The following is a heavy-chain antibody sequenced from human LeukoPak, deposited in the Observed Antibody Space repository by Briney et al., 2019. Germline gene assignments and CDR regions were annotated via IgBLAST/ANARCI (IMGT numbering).Heavy chain of an antibody. D-gene: IGHD6-19*01. CDR1: GFTFSNYA. J-gene: IGHJ4*02. Sequence: GRSLRLSCAASGFTFSNYAIHWVRQAPGKGLEWVAVISYDGSNKYYADSVKGRFTISRDNSKNTLYLQMNSLRAEDTAVYYCTRDRGNPSGWYGGDYWGQGTLVTVSS. V-gene: IGHV3-30-3*01. CDR3: TRDRGNPSGWYGGDY. CDR2: ISYDGSNK.